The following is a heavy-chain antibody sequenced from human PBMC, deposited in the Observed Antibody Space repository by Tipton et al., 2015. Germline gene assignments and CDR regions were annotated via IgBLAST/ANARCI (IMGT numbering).Heavy chain of an antibody. CDR1: GFTFSSYG. CDR3: AKDRYYSSSWSYQYYGMDV. CDR2: ISYDGSNK. D-gene: IGHD6-13*01. Sequence: SLRLSCAASGFTFSSYGMHWVRQAPGKGLEWVAVISYDGSNKYYADSVKGRFTISRDNSKNTLYLQMNSLRAEDTAVYYCAKDRYYSSSWSYQYYGMDVWGQGTTVTVSS. J-gene: IGHJ6*02. V-gene: IGHV3-30*18.